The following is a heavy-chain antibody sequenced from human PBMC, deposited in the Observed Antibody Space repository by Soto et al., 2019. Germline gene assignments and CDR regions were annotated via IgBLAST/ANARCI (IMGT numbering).Heavy chain of an antibody. J-gene: IGHJ6*02. D-gene: IGHD3-22*01. CDR2: ISAYNGNT. V-gene: IGHV1-18*01. CDR3: ARELGYYDSSVTTRVLTYYYYYYGMDV. CDR1: GYTFTSYG. Sequence: ASVKVSCKASGYTFTSYGISWVRQAPGQGLEWMGWISAYNGNTNYAQKLQGRVTMTTDTSTSTAYMELRSLRSDDTAVYYCARELGYYDSSVTTRVLTYYYYYYGMDVWGQGTTVTVSS.